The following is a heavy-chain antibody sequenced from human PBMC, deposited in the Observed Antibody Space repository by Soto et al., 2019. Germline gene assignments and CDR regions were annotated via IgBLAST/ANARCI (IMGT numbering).Heavy chain of an antibody. CDR2: ISAYNGNT. CDR3: AREGPAPYYYYGMDV. J-gene: IGHJ6*02. Sequence: QVQLVQSGGEVKKPGASVKVSCKTSGYCCTTYGISWVRQAPGQGLEWMGWISAYNGNTNYAQKLQGRVTMTTDTATSTAYMELRSLRSDDTAVYYCAREGPAPYYYYGMDVWGQGSTVTVSS. V-gene: IGHV1-18*01. CDR1: GYCCTTYG.